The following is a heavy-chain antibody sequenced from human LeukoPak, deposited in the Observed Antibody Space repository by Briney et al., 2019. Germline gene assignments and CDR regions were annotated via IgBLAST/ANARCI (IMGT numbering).Heavy chain of an antibody. J-gene: IGHJ4*02. CDR3: AKGLSSSWHAEFDYFDY. CDR1: GFTFDDYA. Sequence: GGSLRLSCAASGFTFDDYAMHWVRQAPGKGLEWVSGISWNSGSIGYADSVKGRFTISRDNAKNSLYLQMNSLRAEDMALYDCAKGLSSSWHAEFDYFDYWGQGTLVTVSS. V-gene: IGHV3-9*03. CDR2: ISWNSGSI. D-gene: IGHD6-13*01.